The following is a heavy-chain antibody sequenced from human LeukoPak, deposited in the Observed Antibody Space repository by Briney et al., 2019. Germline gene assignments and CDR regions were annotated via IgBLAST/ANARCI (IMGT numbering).Heavy chain of an antibody. J-gene: IGHJ4*02. CDR2: IYYSGST. V-gene: IGHV4-39*07. CDR3: ARVDYYGSGSYPY. CDR1: GGSISSSSYY. Sequence: PSETLSLTCTVSGGSISSSSYYWGWIRQPPGKGLEWIGSIYYSGSTYYNPSLKSRVTISVDTSKNQFSLKLSSVTAADTAVYYRARVDYYGSGSYPYWGQGTLVTVSS. D-gene: IGHD3-10*01.